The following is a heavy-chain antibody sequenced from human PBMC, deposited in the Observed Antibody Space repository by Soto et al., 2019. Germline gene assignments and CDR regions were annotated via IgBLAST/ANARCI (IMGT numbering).Heavy chain of an antibody. J-gene: IGHJ4*02. D-gene: IGHD2-21*02. CDR3: SISKSTGGGDF. CDR2: IIPVCGTT. CDR1: GGTLNSYT. Sequence: QVQLVQSGAEVKKPGSSVRVSCKASGGTLNSYTISWVRQAPGQGLEWMGGIIPVCGTTGYAQKFRGRVTSTADQSTGTAYLDLFSLRSEDTAIYYCSISKSTGGGDFWGQGTVVTVSS. V-gene: IGHV1-69*01.